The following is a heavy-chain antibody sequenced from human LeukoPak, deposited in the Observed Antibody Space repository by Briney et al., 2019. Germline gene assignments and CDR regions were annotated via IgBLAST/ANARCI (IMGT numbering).Heavy chain of an antibody. CDR2: FAPGDGET. Sequence: ASVKVSCKVSGYTLTEVSMHWVRQAPGKGLEWMGGFAPGDGETIYAQNFQGRPIVTEDTSTDTAYMELSSLRSEDTAVYYCATEIVGYGDVNYFDYWGQGTLVTVSS. D-gene: IGHD4-17*01. CDR3: ATEIVGYGDVNYFDY. J-gene: IGHJ4*02. V-gene: IGHV1-24*01. CDR1: GYTLTEVS.